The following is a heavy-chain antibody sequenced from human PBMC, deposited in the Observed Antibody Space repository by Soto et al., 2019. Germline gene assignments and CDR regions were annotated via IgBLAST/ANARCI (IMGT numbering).Heavy chain of an antibody. V-gene: IGHV1-18*01. CDR3: ARAADRIASVWGRNDALDI. Sequence: QVQLLQSGPEVKKPGASVKVSCRAFGYRFTDFGISWVRQAPGQGLEWVGWSRADNSHPNYAKSLQGRVNVTTDTASNTAYMELTSLTSADTAVYYCARAADRIASVWGRNDALDIWGQGTLVFVSS. J-gene: IGHJ3*02. CDR1: GYRFTDFG. CDR2: SRADNSHP. D-gene: IGHD3-16*01.